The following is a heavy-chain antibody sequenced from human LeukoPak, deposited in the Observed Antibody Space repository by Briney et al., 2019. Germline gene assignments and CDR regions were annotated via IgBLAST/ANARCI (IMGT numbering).Heavy chain of an antibody. V-gene: IGHV3-11*01. Sequence: GGSLRLSCAASGFIFSDYYMTWIRQAPGKGLDWASYIDRSGATAFYADSVKGRFTMSRDNARNSLHLQMNDLRPEDSAVYYCGLSSMNPSYYYGIDVWGQGTTVRVSS. CDR3: GLSSMNPSYYYGIDV. CDR1: GFIFSDYY. CDR2: IDRSGATA. J-gene: IGHJ6*02. D-gene: IGHD6-19*01.